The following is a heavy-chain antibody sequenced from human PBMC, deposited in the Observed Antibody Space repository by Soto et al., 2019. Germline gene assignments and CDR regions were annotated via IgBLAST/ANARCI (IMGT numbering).Heavy chain of an antibody. V-gene: IGHV1-69*01. D-gene: IGHD4-17*01. J-gene: IGHJ5*02. CDR2: IIPIFATA. Sequence: QVQLVQSGAEVKKPGSSVKVSCKASGGTFSSYAINWVRQAPGQGLEWMGGIIPIFATANYTQKFQGRVTITADESTSTAYMDLSSLRSEDTAVYYCARGLKSGDYDQFDHWVQGPLVTVSS. CDR3: ARGLKSGDYDQFDH. CDR1: GGTFSSYA.